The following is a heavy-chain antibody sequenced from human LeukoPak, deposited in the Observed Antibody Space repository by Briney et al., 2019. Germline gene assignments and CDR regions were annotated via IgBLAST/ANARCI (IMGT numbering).Heavy chain of an antibody. D-gene: IGHD6-13*01. Sequence: SVKVSCKASGGTFSSYAISWVRQAPGQGLEWMGGVIPIFGTAKYAQKFQGRVTITADESTSTAYMELSSLRSEDTAVYYCATDLRNIAAAGFRALNDYWGQGTLITVSS. J-gene: IGHJ4*02. V-gene: IGHV1-69*13. CDR2: VIPIFGTA. CDR3: ATDLRNIAAAGFRALNDY. CDR1: GGTFSSYA.